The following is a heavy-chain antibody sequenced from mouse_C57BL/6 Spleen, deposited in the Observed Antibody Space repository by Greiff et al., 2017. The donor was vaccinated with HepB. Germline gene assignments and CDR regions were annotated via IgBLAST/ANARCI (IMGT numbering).Heavy chain of an antibody. CDR2: IWGDGST. CDR3: AILDLDYDYDVEYFGV. Sequence: QVHVKQSGPGLVAPSQSLSITCTVSGFSLTSYGVSWVRQPPGKGLEWLGVIWGDGSTNYHSALISRLSISKDNSKSQVFLKLNILQTDDTATYYCAILDLDYDYDVEYFGVWGTGTTVTVSS. D-gene: IGHD2-4*01. J-gene: IGHJ1*03. CDR1: GFSLTSYG. V-gene: IGHV2-3*01.